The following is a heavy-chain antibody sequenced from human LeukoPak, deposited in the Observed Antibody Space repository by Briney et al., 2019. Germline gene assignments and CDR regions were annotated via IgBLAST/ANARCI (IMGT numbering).Heavy chain of an antibody. CDR1: GYTFTGYY. V-gene: IGHV1-2*02. J-gene: IGHJ6*03. CDR3: ARANVDIVATITSAGYYYYYYMDV. Sequence: GASVKVSCKASGYTFTGYYMHWVRQAPGQGLEWMGWINPNSGGTNYAQKFQGRVTMTRDTSISTAYMELSRLRSDDTAVYYCARANVDIVATITSAGYYYYYYMDVWGKGTTVTVSS. CDR2: INPNSGGT. D-gene: IGHD5-12*01.